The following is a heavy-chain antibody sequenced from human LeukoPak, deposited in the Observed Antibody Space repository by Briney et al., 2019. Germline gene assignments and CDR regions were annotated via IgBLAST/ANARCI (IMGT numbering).Heavy chain of an antibody. CDR1: GFTFRNFD. CDR2: ISYHVSNE. CDR3: AKDRTTVTTSGMDV. J-gene: IGHJ6*02. Sequence: GGSLRLSCAASGFTFRNFDMHWARQAPGKGLEWVAAISYHVSNEYYADSVKGRFTISRDNSKNTLYLQMNSLRAEHTAVYYCAKDRTTVTTSGMDVWGQGTTVTVSS. D-gene: IGHD4-17*01. V-gene: IGHV3-30*04.